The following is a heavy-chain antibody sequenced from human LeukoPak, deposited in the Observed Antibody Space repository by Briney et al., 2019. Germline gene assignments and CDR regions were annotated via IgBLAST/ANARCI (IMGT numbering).Heavy chain of an antibody. CDR3: ARAYYDSSGYYGEELHAFDI. CDR1: GGSIRSGSYN. CDR2: IYTSGST. Sequence: SETLSLTCTVSGGSIRSGSYNWSWIRQPAGKGLEWIGRIYTSGSTNYNPSLKSRVTISVDTSKNQFSLKLSSVTAADTAVYYCARAYYDSSGYYGEELHAFDIWGQGTMVTVSS. D-gene: IGHD3-22*01. V-gene: IGHV4-61*02. J-gene: IGHJ3*02.